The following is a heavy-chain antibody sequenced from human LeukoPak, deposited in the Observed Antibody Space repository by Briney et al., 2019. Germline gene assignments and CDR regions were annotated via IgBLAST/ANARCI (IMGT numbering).Heavy chain of an antibody. D-gene: IGHD5-24*01. V-gene: IGHV3-48*01. CDR2: ISSSSSTI. CDR3: ARDSPVGWLQFPPDY. Sequence: GGSLRLSCAASGFTFSSDSMNWVRQAPGKGLEWGSYISSSSSTIYYADSVKGRFTISRDNAKNSLYLQMNSLRAEDTAVYYCARDSPVGWLQFPPDYWGQGTLVTVSS. J-gene: IGHJ4*02. CDR1: GFTFSSDS.